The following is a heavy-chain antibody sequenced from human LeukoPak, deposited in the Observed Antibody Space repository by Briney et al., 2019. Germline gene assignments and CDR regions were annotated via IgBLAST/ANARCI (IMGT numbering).Heavy chain of an antibody. CDR2: ISWNSGSI. CDR1: GFTFDDYA. V-gene: IGHV3-9*01. D-gene: IGHD6-13*01. CDR3: AKVMPAAGCFDY. Sequence: GRSLRLSCAASGFTFDDYAMHWVRQAPGKGLEWVSGISWNSGSIGYADSVKGRFTISRDNAKNSLYLQMNSLRAEDTALYYCAKVMPAAGCFDYRGQGTLVTVSS. J-gene: IGHJ4*02.